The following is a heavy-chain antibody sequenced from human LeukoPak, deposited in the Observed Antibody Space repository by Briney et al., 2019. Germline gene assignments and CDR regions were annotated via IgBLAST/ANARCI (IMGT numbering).Heavy chain of an antibody. D-gene: IGHD1-26*01. CDR1: GFTFSSYS. J-gene: IGHJ4*02. V-gene: IGHV3-74*01. CDR3: ARAPRGTYGYFDY. CDR2: INSDVSST. Sequence: GGSLRLSCAASGFTFSSYSMHWVRQAPGKGLVWVSRINSDVSSTFYADSVKRRFTISRDNAKNTLYLQMNSLRAEDTAMYYCARAPRGTYGYFDYWGQGTLVTVSS.